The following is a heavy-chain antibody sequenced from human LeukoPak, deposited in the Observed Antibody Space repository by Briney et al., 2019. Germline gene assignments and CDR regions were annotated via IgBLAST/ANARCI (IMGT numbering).Heavy chain of an antibody. D-gene: IGHD2-2*01. Sequence: GGSLRLSCAASGFTFSSYAMSWVRQAPGKGLEWVSAISGSGGSTYYADSVKGRFTISRDNSKNTLYLQMNSLRAEDTAVYYCAKDPLLVPAAKIDYWGQGTLVTVSS. V-gene: IGHV3-23*01. CDR2: ISGSGGST. J-gene: IGHJ4*02. CDR3: AKDPLLVPAAKIDY. CDR1: GFTFSSYA.